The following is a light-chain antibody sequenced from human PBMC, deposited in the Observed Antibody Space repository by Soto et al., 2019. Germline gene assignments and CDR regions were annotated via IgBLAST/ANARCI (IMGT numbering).Light chain of an antibody. CDR1: SSDVGSHNY. Sequence: QSALTPPASVSVSPGQSITISCTGTSSDVGSHNYVSWYQQHPGKAPKLIIFEVNSRPSGVSNRFSGSKSGSAASLTISGLQAEDEADYYCSSYSSTSTPYVFGGGTKVTVL. CDR3: SSYSSTSTPYV. V-gene: IGLV2-14*01. J-gene: IGLJ1*01. CDR2: EVN.